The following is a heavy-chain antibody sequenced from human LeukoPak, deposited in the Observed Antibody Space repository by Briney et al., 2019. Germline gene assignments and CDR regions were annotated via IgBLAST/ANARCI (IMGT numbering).Heavy chain of an antibody. Sequence: EAGGSLRLSCAASGFTFTDYGMSWVRQAPGKGLEWVSAISGSGGSTYYADSVKGRFTISRDNSKSTLYLQMNSLRAEDTAVYYCAKVGHPLWFGENNWFDPWGQGTLVTVSS. CDR1: GFTFTDYG. V-gene: IGHV3-23*01. J-gene: IGHJ5*02. D-gene: IGHD3-10*01. CDR3: AKVGHPLWFGENNWFDP. CDR2: ISGSGGST.